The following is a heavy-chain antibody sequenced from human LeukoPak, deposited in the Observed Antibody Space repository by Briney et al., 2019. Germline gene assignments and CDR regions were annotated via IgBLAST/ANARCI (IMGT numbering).Heavy chain of an antibody. D-gene: IGHD6-13*01. J-gene: IGHJ4*02. V-gene: IGHV1-18*01. CDR3: ARSYSSSWYRGNYFDY. Sequence: ASVKVSCKASGYTFTSYGISWVRQAPGQGLEWMGWISAYNGNTNYAQKLQGRVTMTTDTSTSTAYMELRSLRSDDTAVYYCARSYSSSWYRGNYFDYWGQGTLVTVSS. CDR2: ISAYNGNT. CDR1: GYTFTSYG.